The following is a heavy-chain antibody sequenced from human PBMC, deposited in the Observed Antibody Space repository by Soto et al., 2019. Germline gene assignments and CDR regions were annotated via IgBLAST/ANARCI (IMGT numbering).Heavy chain of an antibody. D-gene: IGHD3-9*01. J-gene: IGHJ4*02. V-gene: IGHV4-30-4*01. CDR2: IYYSGNT. CDR3: ASGYYDILTGRDTKYYFDY. CDR1: GGSIINGYYY. Sequence: SETLSLTCTVSGGSIINGYYYWSWIRQPPGKGLEWIGYIYYSGNTYYNPSLKSRVMISVDTSKNQFSLNLSSVTAADTAVYYCASGYYDILTGRDTKYYFDYWGQGALVTVSS.